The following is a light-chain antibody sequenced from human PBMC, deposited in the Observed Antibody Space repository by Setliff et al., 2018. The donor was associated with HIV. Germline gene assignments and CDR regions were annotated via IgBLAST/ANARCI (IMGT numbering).Light chain of an antibody. Sequence: QSALAQPASVSGSPGQSITISCTGTRSDVGAYNYVSWYQQHPGKAPKLMIYEVSNRPSGVSNRFSGSKSGNTASLTISGLQAEDEADYFCSSYRGGSTLFVLGPGTKVTVL. CDR2: EVS. V-gene: IGLV2-14*01. J-gene: IGLJ1*01. CDR3: SSYRGGSTLFV. CDR1: RSDVGAYNY.